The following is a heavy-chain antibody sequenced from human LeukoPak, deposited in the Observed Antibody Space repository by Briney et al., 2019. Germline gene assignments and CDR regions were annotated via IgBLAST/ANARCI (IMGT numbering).Heavy chain of an antibody. D-gene: IGHD1-26*01. CDR3: AKYGGSYHTPFDY. CDR2: ISGSGGST. CDR1: GFTFSSYA. Sequence: GGSLRLSCAASGFTFSSYAMSWVRQAPGKGLEWVSAISGSGGSTYYADSVKGRFTISRDNSKNTLYLQMSSLRAEDTVVYYCAKYGGSYHTPFDYWGQGTLVTVSS. V-gene: IGHV3-23*01. J-gene: IGHJ4*02.